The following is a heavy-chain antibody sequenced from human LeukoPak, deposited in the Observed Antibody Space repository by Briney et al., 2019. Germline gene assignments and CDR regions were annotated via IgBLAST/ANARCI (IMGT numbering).Heavy chain of an antibody. J-gene: IGHJ6*03. Sequence: GASVKVSCKASGYTFTSYGISWVRQAPGQGLEWMGWISAYNGNTNYAQKLQGRVTMTTDTSTSTAYMELRSLRSDDTAVYYCARVIETRGEWLPYYYYYYTDVWGKGITVTVSS. V-gene: IGHV1-18*01. CDR1: GYTFTSYG. D-gene: IGHD3-3*01. CDR3: ARVIETRGEWLPYYYYYYTDV. CDR2: ISAYNGNT.